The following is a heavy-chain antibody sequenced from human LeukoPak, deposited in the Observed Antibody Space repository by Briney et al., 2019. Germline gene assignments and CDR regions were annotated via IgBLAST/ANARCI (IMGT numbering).Heavy chain of an antibody. J-gene: IGHJ5*02. CDR3: ARDWSGSYYWFDP. Sequence: GPVKVSCKASGYTFTGYYMHWVRQAPGQGLEWMGWINPNSGGTNYAQKFQGRVTMTRDTSISTAYMELSRLRSDDTAVYYCARDWSGSYYWFDPWGQGTLVTVSS. CDR2: INPNSGGT. D-gene: IGHD1-26*01. V-gene: IGHV1-2*02. CDR1: GYTFTGYY.